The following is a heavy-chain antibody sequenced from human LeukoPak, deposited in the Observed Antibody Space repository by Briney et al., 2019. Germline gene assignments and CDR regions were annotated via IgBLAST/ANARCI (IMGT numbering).Heavy chain of an antibody. D-gene: IGHD3-10*01. CDR3: AGDPYYYNSGSFAAFDI. CDR1: GFTFK. J-gene: IGHJ3*02. Sequence: GGSLRLSCAASGFTFKWVRQTPGKGLEWVANIKPDGDEKYYVDSVKGRFTISRDNAKNSLYLQMDSLTAEDTALYYCAGDPYYYNSGSFAAFDIWGQGTMVTVSS. V-gene: IGHV3-7*01. CDR2: IKPDGDEK.